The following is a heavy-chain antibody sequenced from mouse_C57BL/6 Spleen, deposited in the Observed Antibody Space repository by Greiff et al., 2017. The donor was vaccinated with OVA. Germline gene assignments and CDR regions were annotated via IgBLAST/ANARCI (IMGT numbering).Heavy chain of an antibody. J-gene: IGHJ4*01. CDR3: AQQGYAMDY. CDR1: GYTFTDYY. V-gene: IGHV1-76*01. Sequence: VMLVESGAELVRPGASVKLSCKASGYTFTDYYINWVKQRPGQGLEWIARIYPGSGNTYYNEKFKGKATLTAEKSSSTAYMQLSSLTSEDSAVYFCAQQGYAMDYWGQGTSVTVSS. CDR2: IYPGSGNT.